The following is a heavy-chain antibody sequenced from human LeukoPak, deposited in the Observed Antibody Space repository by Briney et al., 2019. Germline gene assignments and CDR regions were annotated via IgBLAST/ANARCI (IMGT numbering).Heavy chain of an antibody. CDR3: ASYSYYYDSSGYFDY. D-gene: IGHD3-22*01. Sequence: SETLSLTCTVSGGSISSYYRSWIRQPPGKGLEWIGYIYYSGGTNYNPSLKSRVTISVDTSKNQFSLKLSSVTAADTAVYYCASYSYYYDSSGYFDYWGQGTLVTVSS. CDR2: IYYSGGT. J-gene: IGHJ4*02. V-gene: IGHV4-59*01. CDR1: GGSISSYY.